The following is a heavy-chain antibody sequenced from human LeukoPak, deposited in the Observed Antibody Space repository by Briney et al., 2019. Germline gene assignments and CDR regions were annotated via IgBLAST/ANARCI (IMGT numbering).Heavy chain of an antibody. Sequence: GESLKISCKGSGYSFTSYWIGWVRQMPGKGLEWMGIIYPGDSDTRYSPSFQGQATISADKSISTAYLQWSSLKASDTAMYYCARHDDYGDYGAYYYGMDVWGQGTTVTVSS. D-gene: IGHD4-17*01. CDR1: GYSFTSYW. V-gene: IGHV5-51*01. CDR2: IYPGDSDT. J-gene: IGHJ6*02. CDR3: ARHDDYGDYGAYYYGMDV.